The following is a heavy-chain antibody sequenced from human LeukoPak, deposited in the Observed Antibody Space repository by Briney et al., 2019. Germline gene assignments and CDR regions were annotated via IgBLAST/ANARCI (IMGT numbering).Heavy chain of an antibody. V-gene: IGHV4-34*01. J-gene: IGHJ5*02. D-gene: IGHD3-16*02. CDR1: GGSFSGKY. CDR2: ITHSGST. Sequence: PSETLSLTCSMYGGSFSGKYWSWIRQPPGKGLEWIGEITHSGSTNYNPSLKSRVTISLDTSKNQFSLKLSSVTAADTAVYYCARDQYYDYVWGSYLLWFDPWGQGTLVTVSS. CDR3: ARDQYYDYVWGSYLLWFDP.